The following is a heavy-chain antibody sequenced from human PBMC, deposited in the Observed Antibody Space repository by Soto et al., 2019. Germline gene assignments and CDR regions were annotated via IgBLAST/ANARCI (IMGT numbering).Heavy chain of an antibody. CDR2: ISAYNGNT. CDR3: ARLTYPAMVTYGPDY. D-gene: IGHD5-18*01. J-gene: IGHJ4*02. CDR1: GYTFTSYG. V-gene: IGHV1-18*04. Sequence: GASVKVSCKASGYTFTSYGISWVRQAPGQGLEWMGWISAYNGNTNYAQKLQGRVTMTTDTSTSTAYMELRSLRSDDTAVYYCARLTYPAMVTYGPDYWGQGTLVTVSS.